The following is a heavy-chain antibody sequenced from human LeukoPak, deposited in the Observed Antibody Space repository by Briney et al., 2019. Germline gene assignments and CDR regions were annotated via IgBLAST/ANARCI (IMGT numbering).Heavy chain of an antibody. CDR1: GFTFSSYS. CDR3: ARGIAAAGTPGY. V-gene: IGHV3-21*01. CDR2: ISSSSSYI. D-gene: IGHD6-13*01. J-gene: IGHJ4*02. Sequence: RGGALRLSCAASGFTFSSYSMNWVRQAPGKGLEWVSSISSSSSYIYYADSVKGRFTISRDNAKNSPYLQMNSLRAEDTAVYYCARGIAAAGTPGYWGQGTLVTVSS.